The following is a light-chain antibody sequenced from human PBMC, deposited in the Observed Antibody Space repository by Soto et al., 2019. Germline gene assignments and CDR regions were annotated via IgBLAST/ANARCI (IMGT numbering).Light chain of an antibody. V-gene: IGLV2-14*01. Sequence: QSALTQPASVSGSPGQSITISCTGTSSDVGGYNYVSWYQQHPGKAPKLMIYEVRNRPSGVSNRFSGSKSGNTASLTISGLQAEDEADYYCSSYTSSSTLFYVFGTGTKVTVL. CDR3: SSYTSSSTLFYV. CDR2: EVR. CDR1: SSDVGGYNY. J-gene: IGLJ1*01.